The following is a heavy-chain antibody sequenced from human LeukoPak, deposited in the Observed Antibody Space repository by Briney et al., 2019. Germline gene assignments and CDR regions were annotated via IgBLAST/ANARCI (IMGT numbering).Heavy chain of an antibody. J-gene: IGHJ4*02. Sequence: TGGSLRLSCAGSGFTFSSYAMSWVRLAPGKGLEWVSTISGSGDYTYYADSVKGRFTISRDNSKNTLYLQMNSLRAEDTAIYYCAKVTYGSGTYGAFDLWGQGTLVTVSS. CDR1: GFTFSSYA. CDR2: ISGSGDYT. V-gene: IGHV3-23*01. CDR3: AKVTYGSGTYGAFDL. D-gene: IGHD3-10*01.